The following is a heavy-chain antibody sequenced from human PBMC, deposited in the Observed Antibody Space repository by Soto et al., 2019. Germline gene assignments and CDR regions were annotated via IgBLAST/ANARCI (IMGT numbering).Heavy chain of an antibody. J-gene: IGHJ4*02. CDR1: GGSISSGGYY. V-gene: IGHV4-31*03. CDR2: IYYSGST. CDR3: AREPSI. Sequence: QVQLQESGPGLVKPSQTLSLTCTVSGGSISSGGYYWNWIRQHPGKGLEWIGYIYYSGSTSYNPSLKSRVTISVRTSKNQCPLTLSSAPAADTAMYYCAREPSIWGPGTLVTVSS.